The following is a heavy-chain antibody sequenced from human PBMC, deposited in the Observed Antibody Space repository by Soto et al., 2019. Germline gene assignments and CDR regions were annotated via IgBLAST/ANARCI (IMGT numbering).Heavy chain of an antibody. CDR2: IYYSGST. Sequence: PSETLSLTCAVSGGSISSSNWWSWVRQHPGKGLEWIGYIYYSGSTYYNPSLKSRVTISVDTSKNQFSLKLSSVTAADTAVYYCARLGYCSSTSCYRDYYYGMDVWGQGTTVTVSS. J-gene: IGHJ6*02. V-gene: IGHV4-31*11. CDR3: ARLGYCSSTSCYRDYYYGMDV. CDR1: GGSISSSNW. D-gene: IGHD2-2*02.